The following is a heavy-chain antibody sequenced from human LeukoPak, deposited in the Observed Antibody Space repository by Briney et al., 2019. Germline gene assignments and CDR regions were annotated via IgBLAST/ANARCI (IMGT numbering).Heavy chain of an antibody. Sequence: SETLSVTCAVYGGSFSGCYWSWIRQPPGKGLEWIGEINHSGSTNYNPSLKSRVTISVDTSKNQFSLKLSSVTAADTAVYYCARGSFNRLQGAFDIWGQGTMVTVS. D-gene: IGHD4-11*01. CDR2: INHSGST. CDR1: GGSFSGCY. V-gene: IGHV4-34*01. CDR3: ARGSFNRLQGAFDI. J-gene: IGHJ3*02.